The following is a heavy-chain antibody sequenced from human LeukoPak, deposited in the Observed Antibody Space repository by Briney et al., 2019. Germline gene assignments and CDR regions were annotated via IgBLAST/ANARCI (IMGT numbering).Heavy chain of an antibody. CDR1: GFTFDDYA. CDR3: AREEI. J-gene: IGHJ4*02. CDR2: IDPHGTEK. Sequence: GGSLRLSCAASGFTFDDYAMHWVRQAPGKGLEWVANIDPHGTEKYYVDSVEGRLTISRDNAKNSLSLQMNSLRAEDTAVYYCAREEIWGQGTLVTVSS. V-gene: IGHV3-7*01.